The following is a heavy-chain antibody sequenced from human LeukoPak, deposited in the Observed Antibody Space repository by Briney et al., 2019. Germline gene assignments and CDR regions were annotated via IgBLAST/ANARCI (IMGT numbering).Heavy chain of an antibody. CDR3: ARAPMIVVVSPDY. CDR1: GYTFTGYY. J-gene: IGHJ4*02. CDR2: ISAYNGNT. V-gene: IGHV1-18*04. Sequence: ASVKVSCKASGYTFTGYYMHWVRQAPGQGLEWMGWISAYNGNTNYAQKLQGRVTMTTDTSTSTAYMELRSLRSDDTAVYYCARAPMIVVVSPDYGGQGTLVTVSS. D-gene: IGHD3-22*01.